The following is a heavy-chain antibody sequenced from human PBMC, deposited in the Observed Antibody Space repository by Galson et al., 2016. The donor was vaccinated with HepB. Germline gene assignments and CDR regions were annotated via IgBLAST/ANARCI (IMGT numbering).Heavy chain of an antibody. CDR1: GFTFSSYW. V-gene: IGHV3-74*01. Sequence: SLRLSCAASGFTFSSYWMHWVRQVPGKGLVMVARTNTDGSDTGYADSVKGRFTISRDNAKNTLYLQMNTLRAEDTAVYYCARDYLTYTGSHLYSWGQGTLVTVSS. J-gene: IGHJ4*02. CDR3: ARDYLTYTGSHLYS. D-gene: IGHD1-26*01. CDR2: TNTDGSDT.